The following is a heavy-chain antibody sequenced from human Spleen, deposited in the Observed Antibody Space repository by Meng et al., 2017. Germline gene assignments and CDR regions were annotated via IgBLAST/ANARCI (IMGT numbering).Heavy chain of an antibody. J-gene: IGHJ4*02. CDR1: GFTFSRYS. CDR2: ISVSSAFI. V-gene: IGHV3-21*01. Sequence: EVQLVESGGGLGEPGGSLSLSCAASGFTFSRYSMNWVRQAPGKGLEWVSSISVSSAFIYYADSVKGRFTISRDNATNSLYLQTNSLRAEDTTVYYCARDGKDIYGLDYWGQGTLVTVSS. D-gene: IGHD5-18*01. CDR3: ARDGKDIYGLDY.